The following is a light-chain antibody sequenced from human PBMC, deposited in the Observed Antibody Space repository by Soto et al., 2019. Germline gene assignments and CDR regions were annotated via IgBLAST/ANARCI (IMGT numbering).Light chain of an antibody. Sequence: EIVMTQSPATLSVSPGERATLSCRASQSVSNKLAWYQQKPGQAPRLLIYGASTRATGIPARFSGSGSGTEFTLTISSLQSEDFAVYFCKEYNHGHPVTFGGVTRLELK. CDR2: GAS. V-gene: IGKV3D-15*01. CDR3: KEYNHGHPVT. J-gene: IGKJ4*01. CDR1: QSVSNK.